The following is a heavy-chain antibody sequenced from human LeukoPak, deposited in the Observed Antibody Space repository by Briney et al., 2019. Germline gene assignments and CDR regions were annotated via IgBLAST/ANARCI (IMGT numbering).Heavy chain of an antibody. CDR3: ARELRYDNSDSGAF. Sequence: MASETLSLTCSVSGGSISSYYWSWIRQPPGKGLEWIGYIYYSGSTNYNPSLKSRVTISVDTSKNQFSLKLSSVTAADTAVYYCARELRYDNSDSGAFWGQGTVVTVSS. D-gene: IGHD3-22*01. V-gene: IGHV4-59*12. CDR2: IYYSGST. CDR1: GGSISSYY. J-gene: IGHJ3*01.